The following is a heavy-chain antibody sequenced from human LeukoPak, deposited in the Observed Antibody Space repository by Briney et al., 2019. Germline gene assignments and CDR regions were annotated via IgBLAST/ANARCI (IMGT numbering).Heavy chain of an antibody. V-gene: IGHV3-7*01. CDR1: GLTFSSSW. D-gene: IGHD5-18*01. CDR2: INPDGNKK. CDR3: ARDLAYSRLDY. Sequence: ASLRLSCAVSGLTFSSSWMDWVRQAPGKGLEWVASINPDGNKKYSADSVKGRFTISRDNAENSLYLQMNSLRVEDTAFYYCARDLAYSRLDYWGQGMLVTVSS. J-gene: IGHJ4*02.